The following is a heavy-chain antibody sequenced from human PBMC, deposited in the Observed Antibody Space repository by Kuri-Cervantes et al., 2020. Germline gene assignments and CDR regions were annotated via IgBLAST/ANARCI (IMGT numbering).Heavy chain of an antibody. Sequence: ASVKVSCKASGYTFTSYAMHWVRQAPGQRLEWMGWINAGNGNTKYSQKFQGRVTITRDTSASTAYMELSSLRSEDTAVYYCARMTLVGATFFDYWGQGTLVTVSS. CDR1: GYTFTSYA. CDR3: ARMTLVGATFFDY. CDR2: INAGNGNT. D-gene: IGHD1-26*01. V-gene: IGHV1-3*01. J-gene: IGHJ4*02.